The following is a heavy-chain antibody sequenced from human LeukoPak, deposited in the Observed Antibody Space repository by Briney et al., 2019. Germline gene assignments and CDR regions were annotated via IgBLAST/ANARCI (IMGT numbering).Heavy chain of an antibody. J-gene: IGHJ3*02. D-gene: IGHD2-15*01. CDR1: GNSLLNDA. CDR2: IYPGDSDP. CDR3: AMSGGRVPLQDDVFDI. Sequence: GASLQISCEASGNSLLNDAVGWVRQMPGKGLGWMGIIYPGDSDPTYSPSFQGQVTISADKSIRTAYLQWRSLKASDTAVYYCAMSGGRVPLQDDVFDIWGQGTMVTVSS. V-gene: IGHV5-51*01.